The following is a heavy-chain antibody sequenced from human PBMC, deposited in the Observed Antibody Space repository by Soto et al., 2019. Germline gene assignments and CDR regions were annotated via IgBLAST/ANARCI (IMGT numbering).Heavy chain of an antibody. J-gene: IGHJ4*02. V-gene: IGHV1-18*01. Sequence: ASVKVSCKASGYTFTSYGISWVRQAPGQGLERMGWISAYNGNTNYAQKLQGRVTMTTDTSTSTAYMEQRSLRSDDTAVYYCAREGHYYGLGSSSFDYWGQGTLVPSPQ. CDR1: GYTFTSYG. CDR3: AREGHYYGLGSSSFDY. CDR2: ISAYNGNT. D-gene: IGHD3-10*01.